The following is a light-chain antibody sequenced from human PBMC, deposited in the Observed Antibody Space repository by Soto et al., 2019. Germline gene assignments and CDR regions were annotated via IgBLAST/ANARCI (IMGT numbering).Light chain of an antibody. Sequence: EIVLTQSPDTLSLSPGERATLSCRASQSVSNYLIWYQQKPGQAPRLLIYDTFTRATGIPARFSGSGSGTDFTLTISSLDPEDFAVYYCQQRAQWPITFGGGTKVEIK. CDR2: DTF. CDR3: QQRAQWPIT. CDR1: QSVSNY. V-gene: IGKV3-11*01. J-gene: IGKJ4*01.